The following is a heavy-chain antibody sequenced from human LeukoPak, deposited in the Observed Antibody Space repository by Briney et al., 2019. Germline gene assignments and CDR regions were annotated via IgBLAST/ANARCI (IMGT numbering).Heavy chain of an antibody. Sequence: SVKVSCKASGGTFSSYAISWVRQAPGQGLEWMGGIIPIFGTANYAQKFQGRVTITADESTSTAYMELSSLRSEDTAVYYCASGDCSSTSCYWGYYYYYMDVWGKGTTVTVSS. J-gene: IGHJ6*03. V-gene: IGHV1-69*13. CDR3: ASGDCSSTSCYWGYYYYYMDV. D-gene: IGHD2-2*01. CDR1: GGTFSSYA. CDR2: IIPIFGTA.